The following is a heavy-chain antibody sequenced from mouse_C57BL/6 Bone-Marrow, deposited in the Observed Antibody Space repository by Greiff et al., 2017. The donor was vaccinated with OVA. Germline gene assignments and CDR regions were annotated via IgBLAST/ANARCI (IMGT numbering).Heavy chain of an antibody. V-gene: IGHV5-9*01. J-gene: IGHJ2*01. CDR2: ISGGGGNT. D-gene: IGHD2-3*01. CDR1: GFTFSSYT. CDR3: ARQGDGLYYFDY. Sequence: EVQRVESGGGLVKPGGSLKLSCAASGFTFSSYTMSWVRQTPEKRLEWVATISGGGGNTYYPDSVKGRFTISRDNAKNTLYLQMSRLRSEDTALYYCARQGDGLYYFDYWGQGTTLTVSS.